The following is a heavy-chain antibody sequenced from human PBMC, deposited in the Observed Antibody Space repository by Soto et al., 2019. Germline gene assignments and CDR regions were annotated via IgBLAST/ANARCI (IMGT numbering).Heavy chain of an antibody. J-gene: IGHJ4*02. Sequence: SETLSLTCTVSGGSISSYYWSWIRQPPGKGLEWIGYIYYSGSTNYNPSLKSRVTISVDTSKNQFSLKLSSVTAADTAVYYCARGGDYGDYVTDYWGQGTLVTVSS. CDR3: ARGGDYGDYVTDY. CDR2: IYYSGST. CDR1: GGSISSYY. D-gene: IGHD4-17*01. V-gene: IGHV4-59*01.